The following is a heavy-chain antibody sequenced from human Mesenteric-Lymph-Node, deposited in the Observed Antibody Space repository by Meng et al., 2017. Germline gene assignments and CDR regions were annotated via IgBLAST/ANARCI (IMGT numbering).Heavy chain of an antibody. V-gene: IGHV6-1*01. D-gene: IGHD6-6*01. CDR3: ARSNLGSSSRGNFDY. J-gene: IGHJ4*02. CDR2: TYYRSKWYN. Sequence: QVQLQQPSPGLRRPSQTLSLTCAISGDSVSSNSAAWTCIRQSPSRGLEWMGRTYYRSKWYNDYAVSVKSRITINPDTSKNQFSLQLNSVTPEDTAVYYCARSNLGSSSRGNFDYWGQGTLVTVS. CDR1: GDSVSSNSAA.